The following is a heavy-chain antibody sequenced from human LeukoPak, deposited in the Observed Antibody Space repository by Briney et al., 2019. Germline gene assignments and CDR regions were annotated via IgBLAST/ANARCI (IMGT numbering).Heavy chain of an antibody. V-gene: IGHV1-69*02. Sequence: SVKVSCKASGGTFSSYTISWVRQAPGQGLEWMGRIIPILGIANYAQRFQGRVTITADESTTTAYMELSSLRSEDTAVYYCALPFKGYCSGGSCPHIYCGGYWGQGTLVTVSS. CDR2: IIPILGIA. J-gene: IGHJ4*02. CDR3: ALPFKGYCSGGSCPHIYCGGY. CDR1: GGTFSSYT. D-gene: IGHD2-15*01.